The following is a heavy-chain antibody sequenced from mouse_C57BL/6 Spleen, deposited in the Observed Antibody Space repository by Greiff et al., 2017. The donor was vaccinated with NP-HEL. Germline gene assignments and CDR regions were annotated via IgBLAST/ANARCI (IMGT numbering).Heavy chain of an antibody. CDR1: GFSFNTYA. Sequence: EVQLVESGGGLVQPKGSLKLSCAASGFSFNTYAMNWVRQAPGKGLEWVARIRSKSNNYATYYADSVKDRFTISRDDSESMLYLQMNNLKTEDTAMYYCVRDYYGSDYFDYWGQGTTLTVSS. V-gene: IGHV10-1*01. CDR3: VRDYYGSDYFDY. D-gene: IGHD1-1*01. CDR2: IRSKSNNYAT. J-gene: IGHJ2*01.